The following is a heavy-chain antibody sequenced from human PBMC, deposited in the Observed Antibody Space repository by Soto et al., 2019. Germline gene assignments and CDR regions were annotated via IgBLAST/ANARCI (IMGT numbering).Heavy chain of an antibody. CDR1: GDTVTKYG. CDR2: ISLYNGHT. CDR3: ARATSIAVAGKET. J-gene: IGHJ4*02. D-gene: IGHD6-19*01. V-gene: IGHV1-18*01. Sequence: QVQLVQSGGEVKKPGASVKVSCKASGDTVTKYGISWVRQAPGQGLEWLGWISLYNGHTNYALKFQDRITFTTDTSTNTASMELRSLTSDYTAVYYSARATSIAVAGKETWGQGTLVTVSS.